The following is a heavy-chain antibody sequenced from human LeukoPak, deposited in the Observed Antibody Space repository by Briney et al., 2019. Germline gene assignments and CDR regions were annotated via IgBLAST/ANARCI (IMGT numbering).Heavy chain of an antibody. Sequence: PGGSLRLSCAASGFTLSSYRMNWIRQAPGKGLEWVSYISSGSSTIYYADSVKGRFTISRDNAKNSLYLQMNSLRAEDTAVYYCARGGYDYNALFDHWGQGTLVTVSS. CDR3: ARGGYDYNALFDH. CDR2: ISSGSSTI. J-gene: IGHJ4*02. CDR1: GFTLSSYR. V-gene: IGHV3-48*01. D-gene: IGHD5-12*01.